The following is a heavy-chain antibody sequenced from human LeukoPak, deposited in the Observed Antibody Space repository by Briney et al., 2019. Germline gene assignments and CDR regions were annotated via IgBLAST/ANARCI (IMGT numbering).Heavy chain of an antibody. CDR3: ARGGRYSSSWYSY. J-gene: IGHJ4*02. CDR1: GGSFSGYY. CDR2: INHSGST. D-gene: IGHD6-13*01. V-gene: IGHV4-34*01. Sequence: PSETLSLTCAVYGGSFSGYYWSWIRQPPGKGLEWIGEINHSGSTNYNPSLKSRVTISVDTSKNQFSLKLSSVTAADTAVYYCARGGRYSSSWYSYWGQGTLVTVSS.